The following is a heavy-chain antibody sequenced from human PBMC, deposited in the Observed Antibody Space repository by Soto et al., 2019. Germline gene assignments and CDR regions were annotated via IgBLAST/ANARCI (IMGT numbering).Heavy chain of an antibody. Sequence: GGSLRLSCAASGFTFSSYGMHWVRQAPGKGLARVAVISYDGSNKYYADSVKGRFTISRDNSKNTLYLQMNSLRAEDTAVYYCAKNRRITMVRGAHYFDYWGQGTLVTVSS. CDR3: AKNRRITMVRGAHYFDY. CDR1: GFTFSSYG. V-gene: IGHV3-30*18. CDR2: ISYDGSNK. D-gene: IGHD3-10*01. J-gene: IGHJ4*02.